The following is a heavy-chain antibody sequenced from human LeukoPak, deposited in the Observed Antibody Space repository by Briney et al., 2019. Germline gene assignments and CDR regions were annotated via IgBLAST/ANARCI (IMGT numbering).Heavy chain of an antibody. Sequence: SETLSLTCTVSGDSISNYYWSWIRQPPGKGLEWIGYIYYSGSTNYNPSLKSRVTISVDTSKNQFSLKLSSVTAADTAVYYCARDSPPVDYWGQGTLVTVSS. CDR1: GDSISNYY. CDR3: ARDSPPVDY. CDR2: IYYSGST. J-gene: IGHJ4*02. V-gene: IGHV4-59*01. D-gene: IGHD4-17*01.